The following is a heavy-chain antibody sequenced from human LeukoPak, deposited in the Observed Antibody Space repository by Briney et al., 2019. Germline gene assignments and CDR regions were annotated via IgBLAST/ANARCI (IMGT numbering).Heavy chain of an antibody. CDR3: ARGPLYRPVTGWFDP. Sequence: SETLSLTCTVSGGSVSSGSYYWSWIRQPPGKGLEWIGEINHSGSTNYNPSLKSRVTISVDTSKDQFSLKLSSVTAADTAVYYCARGPLYRPVTGWFDPWGQGTLVTVSS. CDR2: INHSGST. D-gene: IGHD4-17*01. J-gene: IGHJ5*02. V-gene: IGHV4-39*07. CDR1: GGSVSSGSYY.